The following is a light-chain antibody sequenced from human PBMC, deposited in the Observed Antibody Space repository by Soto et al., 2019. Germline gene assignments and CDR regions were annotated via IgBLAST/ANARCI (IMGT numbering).Light chain of an antibody. CDR1: SSDVGGYNY. J-gene: IGLJ1*01. V-gene: IGLV2-14*01. CDR3: SSYTSSSTLV. CDR2: EVS. Sequence: QSVLTQPASVSGSPGQSITISCTGTSSDVGGYNYVSWYQQHPGKAPKLMIYEVSNRPSGVSNRLSGSKSGNTASLTISMLHAEDEADYYCSSYTSSSTLVFGTGTKVTVL.